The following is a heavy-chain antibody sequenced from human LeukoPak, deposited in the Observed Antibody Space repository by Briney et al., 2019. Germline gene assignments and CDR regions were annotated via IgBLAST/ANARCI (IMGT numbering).Heavy chain of an antibody. Sequence: GGSLRLSCAASGFTFSSYWMSWVRRAPGKGLEWVANIKQDGSEKYYVDSVKGRFTISRDNAKNSLYLQMNSLRAEDTAVYYCARDRFLLRYFDQLDYWGQGTLVTVSS. CDR3: ARDRFLLRYFDQLDY. CDR1: GFTFSSYW. CDR2: IKQDGSEK. D-gene: IGHD3-9*01. V-gene: IGHV3-7*01. J-gene: IGHJ4*02.